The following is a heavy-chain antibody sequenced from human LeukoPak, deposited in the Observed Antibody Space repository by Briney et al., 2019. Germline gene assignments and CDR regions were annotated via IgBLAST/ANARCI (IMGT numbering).Heavy chain of an antibody. V-gene: IGHV3-48*02. J-gene: IGHJ6*02. D-gene: IGHD3-10*01. CDR1: GFTFSSYS. Sequence: GGSLRLSCAASGFTFSSYSMNWVRQAPGKGLEWVSYISGSSSTIYYADSVKGRFTISRDNAKNSLYLQMNSLRDEDTAVYYCATSLLTTDYYYYGMDVWGQGTTVTVSS. CDR2: ISGSSSTI. CDR3: ATSLLTTDYYYYGMDV.